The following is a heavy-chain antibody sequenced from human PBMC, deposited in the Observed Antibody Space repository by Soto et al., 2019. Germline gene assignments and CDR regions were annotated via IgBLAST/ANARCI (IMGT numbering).Heavy chain of an antibody. CDR3: ARETDAFEI. J-gene: IGHJ3*02. Sequence: GGSLRLSCAASGFTFSNYWMHWVRQAPGKGLVWVSRINGGGTYTTYADSVKGRSTISRDDAKNTLYLQMNSLRADDTAIYYCARETDAFEIWGQGTMVTVSS. CDR1: GFTFSNYW. CDR2: INGGGTYT. V-gene: IGHV3-74*01.